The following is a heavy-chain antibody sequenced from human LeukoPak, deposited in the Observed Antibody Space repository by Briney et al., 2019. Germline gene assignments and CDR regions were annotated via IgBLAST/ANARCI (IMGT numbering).Heavy chain of an antibody. J-gene: IGHJ4*02. CDR1: GGSISSYY. CDR3: ARRRAGGFDY. V-gene: IGHV4-59*01. CDR2: IYYSGST. Sequence: PSETLSLTCTVSGGSISSYYWSWIRQPPGKGLEWVGYIYYSGSTNYNPSLKSRLTISVDTSKNQFSLKLSSVTAADTAVYYCARRRAGGFDYWGQGTLVTVSS.